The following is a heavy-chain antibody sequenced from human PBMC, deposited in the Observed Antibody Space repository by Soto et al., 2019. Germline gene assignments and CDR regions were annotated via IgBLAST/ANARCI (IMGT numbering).Heavy chain of an antibody. Sequence: PGESLRISCEGSGYSFTNYGSSWVRQTPGKGLEWMGRIDPSDSYTKYSPSFQGHVTISADKSTNTAFLQWSSLQASDTAIYYCAREVDTLGWCDPWGQGTLVTVSS. CDR1: GYSFTNYG. CDR2: IDPSDSYT. V-gene: IGHV5-10-1*01. D-gene: IGHD3-9*01. CDR3: AREVDTLGWCDP. J-gene: IGHJ5*02.